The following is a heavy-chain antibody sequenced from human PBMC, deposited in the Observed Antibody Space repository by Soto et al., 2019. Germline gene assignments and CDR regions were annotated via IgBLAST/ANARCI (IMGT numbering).Heavy chain of an antibody. V-gene: IGHV3-23*01. Sequence: GGSLRLSCAASGFTFSSYAMSWVRQAPGKGLEWVSAISGSGGSTYYADSVKGRFTISRDNSKNTLYLQMNSLRAEDTAVYYCAKDCTYNWNYWAYFDYWGQGTLVTVSS. CDR1: GFTFSSYA. D-gene: IGHD1-7*01. CDR2: ISGSGGST. CDR3: AKDCTYNWNYWAYFDY. J-gene: IGHJ4*02.